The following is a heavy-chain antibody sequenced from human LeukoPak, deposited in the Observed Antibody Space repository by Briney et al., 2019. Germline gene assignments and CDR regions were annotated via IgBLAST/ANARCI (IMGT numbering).Heavy chain of an antibody. CDR1: GYSFTSYW. CDR3: ARRLLDYDILTGYPNLDAFDI. CDR2: IYPGDSDT. V-gene: IGHV5-51*01. J-gene: IGHJ3*02. D-gene: IGHD3-9*01. Sequence: GESLQISCKGSGYSFTSYWIGWVRQMPGKGLEWMGIIYPGDSDTRYSPSFQGQVTISADKSISTAYLQWSSLKASDTAMYCCARRLLDYDILTGYPNLDAFDIWGQGTMVTVSS.